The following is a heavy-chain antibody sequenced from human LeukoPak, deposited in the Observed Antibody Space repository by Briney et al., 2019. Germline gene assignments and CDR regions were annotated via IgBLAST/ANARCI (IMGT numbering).Heavy chain of an antibody. CDR2: IRSKANSYAT. Sequence: PRGSLSLSCAASGFTFSGSAMHWVRQASGKGLEWVGRIRSKANSYATAYAASVKGRFTISRDDSKNTAYLQMNSLKTEDTAVYYCTRHAASDYWGQGTLVTVSS. D-gene: IGHD2-2*01. V-gene: IGHV3-73*01. J-gene: IGHJ4*02. CDR3: TRHAASDY. CDR1: GFTFSGSA.